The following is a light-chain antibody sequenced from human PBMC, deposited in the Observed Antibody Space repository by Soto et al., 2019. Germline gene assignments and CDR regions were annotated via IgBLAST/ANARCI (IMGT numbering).Light chain of an antibody. V-gene: IGKV1-33*01. Sequence: DIQMTQSPSSLSASVGDRVTITCRASQSISSYLNWYQQKPGKAPKLLIYSASVLQTGVPSRFSGSGSGTDFTFTISSLQPEDIATYYCQQYDNLPPSITFGQGTRLEIK. CDR1: QSISSY. J-gene: IGKJ5*01. CDR3: QQYDNLPPSIT. CDR2: SAS.